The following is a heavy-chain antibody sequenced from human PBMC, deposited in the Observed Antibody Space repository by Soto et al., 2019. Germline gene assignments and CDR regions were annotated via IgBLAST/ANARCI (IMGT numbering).Heavy chain of an antibody. CDR1: GFTFSSYS. Sequence: GGSLRLSCGASGFTFSSYSMNWVRQAPGKGLEWISHISASSRTLFYADSVKGRFTISRDNAKNSLYLQMNSLRAEDMAVYYCARDFVAGGPTINYYYGMDVWGQGTTVTVSS. CDR3: ARDFVAGGPTINYYYGMDV. D-gene: IGHD2-15*01. CDR2: ISASSRTL. J-gene: IGHJ6*02. V-gene: IGHV3-48*01.